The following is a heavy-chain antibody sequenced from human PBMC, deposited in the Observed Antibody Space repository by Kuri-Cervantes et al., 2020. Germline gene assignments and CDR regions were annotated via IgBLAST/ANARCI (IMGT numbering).Heavy chain of an antibody. Sequence: GESLKISCAASGFTFSTYWMTWVRQAPGKGLEWVGRIKSKTDGGTRDYAAPVKGRFTISRDDSKNTLYLQMNSLKTEDTAVYYCTTDSYFSVWGQGTMVTVPS. CDR1: GFTFSTYW. D-gene: IGHD2/OR15-2a*01. CDR3: TTDSYFSV. V-gene: IGHV3-15*01. CDR2: IKSKTDGGTR. J-gene: IGHJ3*01.